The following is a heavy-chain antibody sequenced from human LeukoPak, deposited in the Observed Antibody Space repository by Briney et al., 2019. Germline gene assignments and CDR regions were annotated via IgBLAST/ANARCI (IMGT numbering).Heavy chain of an antibody. CDR2: IYYSGST. J-gene: IGHJ4*02. V-gene: IGHV4-59*01. CDR3: ARGPVTAGFDY. D-gene: IGHD2-2*01. Sequence: SETLSLTCTVSGGSISSYYWSWIRQPPGKGLEWIGYIYYSGSTNYNPSLKSRVAISVDTSKNQFSLKLSSVTAADTAVYYCARGPVTAGFDYWGQGTLATVSS. CDR1: GGSISSYY.